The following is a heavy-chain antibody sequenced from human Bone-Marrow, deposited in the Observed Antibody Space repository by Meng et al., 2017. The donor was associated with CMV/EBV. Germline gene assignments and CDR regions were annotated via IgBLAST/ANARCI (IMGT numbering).Heavy chain of an antibody. Sequence: GESLKISCAASGFTFSSYAMSWVRQAPGKGLEWVGRIKSKTDGGTTDYAAPVKGRFTISRDDSKNTLYLQMNSLKTEDTAVYYCTTGRPHYDFWSGYSDYGMDVWGQGTTVTVSS. CDR3: TTGRPHYDFWSGYSDYGMDV. CDR2: IKSKTDGGTT. CDR1: GFTFSSYA. D-gene: IGHD3-3*01. J-gene: IGHJ6*02. V-gene: IGHV3-15*01.